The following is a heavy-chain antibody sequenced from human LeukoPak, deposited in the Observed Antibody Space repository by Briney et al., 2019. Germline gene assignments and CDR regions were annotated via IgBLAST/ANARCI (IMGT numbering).Heavy chain of an antibody. CDR2: IDHNGIT. J-gene: IGHJ4*02. CDR3: ARGGGRAKAFYYDY. D-gene: IGHD6-25*01. Sequence: SETLSLTCAVSGESFSGNFWTWIRQSPGKGLEWIGEIDHNGITHYNPSLSSRVAMSVDTTRKRFSLTLTSENAADTAVYNCARGGGRAKAFYYDYWGQGSLVTVSS. V-gene: IGHV4-34*01. CDR1: GESFSGNF.